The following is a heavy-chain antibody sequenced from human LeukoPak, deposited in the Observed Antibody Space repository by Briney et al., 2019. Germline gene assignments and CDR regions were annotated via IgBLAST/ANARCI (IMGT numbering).Heavy chain of an antibody. J-gene: IGHJ4*02. CDR2: ISWDGGYT. Sequence: GGSLRLSCAASGFTFDDYAMHWVRQVPGKGLECVSLISWDGGYTYYADSVKGRFTISRDNSRNSVFLQMNSLRPEDTALYHCAKEVDCPSDCLFFHSWGQGTLVTVSS. D-gene: IGHD2-21*02. V-gene: IGHV3-43*01. CDR1: GFTFDDYA. CDR3: AKEVDCPSDCLFFHS.